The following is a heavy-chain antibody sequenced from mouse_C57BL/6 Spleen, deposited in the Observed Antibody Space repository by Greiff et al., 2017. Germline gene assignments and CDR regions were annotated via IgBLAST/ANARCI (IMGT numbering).Heavy chain of an antibody. J-gene: IGHJ1*03. V-gene: IGHV1-15*01. CDR1: GYTFTDYE. CDR3: TRADDGYFYWYFDV. Sequence: VQLQESGAELVRPGASVTLSCKASGYTFTDYEMHWVKQTPVHGLEWIGAIDPETGGTAYNQKFKGKAILTADKSSSTAYMELRSLTSEDSAVYYCTRADDGYFYWYFDVWGTGTTVTVSS. D-gene: IGHD2-3*01. CDR2: IDPETGGT.